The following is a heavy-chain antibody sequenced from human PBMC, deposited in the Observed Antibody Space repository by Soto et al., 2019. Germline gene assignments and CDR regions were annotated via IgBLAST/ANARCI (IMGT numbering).Heavy chain of an antibody. V-gene: IGHV1-18*01. CDR3: GGAVHGDPYS. D-gene: IGHD4-17*01. Sequence: QVQLVQSGAAVKKPGASVKVSCKASRYTFTSYGISRVRQAPGQGLEWMGWISAYNGNTNYGQKLQGRVTMTTDTSTSTACLELRSLGSDDSAVYYCGGAVHGDPYSWGRGTLVTVSS. CDR2: ISAYNGNT. CDR1: RYTFTSYG. J-gene: IGHJ4*02.